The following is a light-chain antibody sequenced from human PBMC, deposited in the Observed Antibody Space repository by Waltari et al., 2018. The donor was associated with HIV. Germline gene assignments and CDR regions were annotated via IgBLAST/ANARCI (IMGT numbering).Light chain of an antibody. CDR2: GVS. CDR1: SSDVGGHNP. Sequence: QSALTQPAPVSGSPGQSITISCPGTSSDVGGHNPVPWYQQHPGTAPKLMIFGVSIRPSGVSNRFSGSKSGNTASLTISGLQAEDEADYYCSSYTRSSTLGVFGTGTKVTVL. CDR3: SSYTRSSTLGV. J-gene: IGLJ1*01. V-gene: IGLV2-14*03.